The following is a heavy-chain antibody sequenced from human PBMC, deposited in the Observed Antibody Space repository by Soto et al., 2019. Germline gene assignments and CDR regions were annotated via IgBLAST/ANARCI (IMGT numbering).Heavy chain of an antibody. V-gene: IGHV4-34*01. Sequence: SETLSLTCAVYGGSFSGYYWSWIRQPPGKGLEWIGEINHSGSTNYNPSLKSRVTISVDTSKNQFSLKLGSVTAADTAVYYCARGRGIAVAGYYYYGMDVWGQGTKVT. J-gene: IGHJ6*02. CDR1: GGSFSGYY. CDR3: ARGRGIAVAGYYYYGMDV. CDR2: INHSGST. D-gene: IGHD6-19*01.